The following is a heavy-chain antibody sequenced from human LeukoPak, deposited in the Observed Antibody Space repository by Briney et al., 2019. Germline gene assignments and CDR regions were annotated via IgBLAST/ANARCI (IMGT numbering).Heavy chain of an antibody. D-gene: IGHD6-19*01. Sequence: GGSLRLSCAASGFTFSSYDMHWVRHATGKGLEWVSAIGTAGDTYYPGSVKGRFTISRENAKNSLYLQMNSLRAGDTAVYYCARYSSGWDDAFDIWGQGTMVTVSS. CDR1: GFTFSSYD. V-gene: IGHV3-13*01. CDR3: ARYSSGWDDAFDI. CDR2: IGTAGDT. J-gene: IGHJ3*02.